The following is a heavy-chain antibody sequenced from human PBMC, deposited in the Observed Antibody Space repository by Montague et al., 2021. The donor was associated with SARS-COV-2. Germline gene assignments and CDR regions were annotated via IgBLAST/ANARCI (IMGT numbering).Heavy chain of an antibody. D-gene: IGHD6-19*01. CDR1: GGSISSYY. Sequence: SETLSLTCTVSGGSISSYYWSWIRQPPGKGLEWIGYIYYSGSTNYDPSLKSRVTISVDTSKNQFSLKLSSVTAADTAVYYCARGSGWMGNAFAIWGQGTMVTVSS. CDR3: ARGSGWMGNAFAI. J-gene: IGHJ3*02. CDR2: IYYSGST. V-gene: IGHV4-59*01.